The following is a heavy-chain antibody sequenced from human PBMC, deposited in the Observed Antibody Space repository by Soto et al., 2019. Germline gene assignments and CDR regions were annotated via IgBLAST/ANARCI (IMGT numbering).Heavy chain of an antibody. D-gene: IGHD6-19*01. CDR2: IGFDGSNK. V-gene: IGHV3-33*01. J-gene: IGHJ4*02. CDR3: ARDPSSGWYYFDY. CDR1: GLSFTKYG. Sequence: QVQLVESGGGVVQPGTSLRLSCAASGLSFTKYGMHWVRQAPGKGLEWVAVIGFDGSNKYYSDSVKGRFTISRDNSKNTRYLQMNSVRVDDTAVYYCARDPSSGWYYFDYWGQGTLVTVSS.